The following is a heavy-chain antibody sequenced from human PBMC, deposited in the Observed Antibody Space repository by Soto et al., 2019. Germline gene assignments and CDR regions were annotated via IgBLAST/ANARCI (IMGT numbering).Heavy chain of an antibody. CDR2: IYYSGST. CDR3: ARVGTTHIWFDP. CDR1: GGSISSGDYY. Sequence: PSETLSLTCTVSGGSISSGDYYWSWIRQPPGKGQEWIGCIYYSGSTYYNSSLKSRITISVDTSMNQFSLKLNSVTAADTAVYYCARVGTTHIWFDPWGQGTLVTSPQ. J-gene: IGHJ5*02. D-gene: IGHD1-1*01. V-gene: IGHV4-30-4*01.